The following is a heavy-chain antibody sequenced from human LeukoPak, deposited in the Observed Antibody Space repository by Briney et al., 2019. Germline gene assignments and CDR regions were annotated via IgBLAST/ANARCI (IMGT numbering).Heavy chain of an antibody. CDR3: ARVSTYGDFDF. J-gene: IGHJ4*02. D-gene: IGHD4-17*01. CDR2: INPYNGKT. CDR1: GYTFATYV. V-gene: IGHV1-18*01. Sequence: ASVKVSCKASGYTFATYVITWGRQAPGKGLEWMGWINPYNGKTDITQKVQGRVTMTTETSTSTAYMELRSLRSDDTAVYYCARVSTYGDFDFWGQGTLVTASS.